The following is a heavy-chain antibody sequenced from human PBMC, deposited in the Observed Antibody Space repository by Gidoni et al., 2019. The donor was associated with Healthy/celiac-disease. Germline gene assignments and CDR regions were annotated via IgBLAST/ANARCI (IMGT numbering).Heavy chain of an antibody. V-gene: IGHV4-31*02. J-gene: IGHJ6*02. Sequence: SYQIGSTYYNPSLKSRVTISVDTSKNQFSLKLSSETAADTAVYYCASAGVYVFWSGYYDYYYGMDVWGQGTTVTVSS. CDR3: ASAGVYVFWSGYYDYYYGMDV. D-gene: IGHD3-3*01. CDR2: SYQIGST.